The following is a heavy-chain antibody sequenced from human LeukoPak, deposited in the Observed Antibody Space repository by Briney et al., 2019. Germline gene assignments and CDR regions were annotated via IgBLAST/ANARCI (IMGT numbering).Heavy chain of an antibody. D-gene: IGHD6-13*01. CDR1: GYTFTSYY. CDR3: ARDQGLKQQLGPGGY. J-gene: IGHJ4*02. V-gene: IGHV1-46*01. CDR2: INPSGGST. Sequence: GASVKVSCKASGYTFTSYYMHWVRQAPGQGLEWMGIINPSGGSTSYAQKFQGRVTMTRDTSTSTVYMELSSLRSEDTAVYYCARDQGLKQQLGPGGYWGQGTLVTVSS.